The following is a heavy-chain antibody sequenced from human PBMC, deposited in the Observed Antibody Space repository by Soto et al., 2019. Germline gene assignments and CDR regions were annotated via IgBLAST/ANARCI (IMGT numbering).Heavy chain of an antibody. J-gene: IGHJ4*02. D-gene: IGHD3-3*01. CDR2: VSCSGDDT. CDR1: GFTFSSYG. CDR3: AKGAGYYDFPL. Sequence: SGGSLRLSCAASGFTFSSYGMSWVRQAPGRGLEWVSGVSCSGDDTYYADSAKGRFTISRDNSKNTLYLQLNSLRAEDTAIYYCAKGAGYYDFPLWGQGTLVTVSS. V-gene: IGHV3-23*01.